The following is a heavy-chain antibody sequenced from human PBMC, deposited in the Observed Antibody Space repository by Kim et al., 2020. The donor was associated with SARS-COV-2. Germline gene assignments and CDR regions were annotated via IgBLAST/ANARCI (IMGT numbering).Heavy chain of an antibody. V-gene: IGHV3-53*01. CDR1: GLTVTINH. Sequence: GGSLRLSCAVSGLTVTINHITWIRQAPGRGLEWVSVIFRGGSTDYAASVQGRFTISRDYYKNTLSLQMNSLRAEDTAIYYCARDPVGDGYSFFDYWGQGTLVTVSS. CDR2: IFRGGST. D-gene: IGHD4-4*01. CDR3: ARDPVGDGYSFFDY. J-gene: IGHJ4*02.